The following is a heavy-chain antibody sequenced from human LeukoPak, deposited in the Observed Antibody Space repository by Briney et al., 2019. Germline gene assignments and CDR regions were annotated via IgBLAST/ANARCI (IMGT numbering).Heavy chain of an antibody. CDR1: GGSFSGYY. J-gene: IGHJ4*02. D-gene: IGHD3-10*01. V-gene: IGHV4-34*01. Sequence: SETLSLTCAVYGGSFSGYYWSWIRQPPGKGLEWIGEINHSGSTNYNPSLKSRVTISVDTSKNQFSLKLSSVTAADTAVYYCASLLRGFGELYYFDYWGQGTLVTVSS. CDR2: INHSGST. CDR3: ASLLRGFGELYYFDY.